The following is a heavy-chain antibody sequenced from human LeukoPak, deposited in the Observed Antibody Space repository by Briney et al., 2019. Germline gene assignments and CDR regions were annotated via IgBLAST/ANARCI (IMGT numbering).Heavy chain of an antibody. V-gene: IGHV4-59*12. CDR3: ARDDWCSSSWTGAFDI. J-gene: IGHJ3*02. D-gene: IGHD6-13*01. Sequence: PSETLSLTCTVSGGSISSYYWSWIRQPPGKGLEWIGEIYHSGSTNYNPSLKSRVTISVDKSKNQFSLKLSSVTAADTAVYYCARDDWCSSSWTGAFDIWGQGTMVTVSS. CDR2: IYHSGST. CDR1: GGSISSYY.